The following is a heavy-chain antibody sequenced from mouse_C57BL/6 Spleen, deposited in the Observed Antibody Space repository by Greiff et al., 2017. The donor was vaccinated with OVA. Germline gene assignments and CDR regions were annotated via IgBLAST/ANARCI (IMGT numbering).Heavy chain of an antibody. CDR3: ARDWDQSYWYFDV. J-gene: IGHJ1*03. V-gene: IGHV5-4*01. CDR1: GFTFSSYA. D-gene: IGHD4-1*01. CDR2: ISDGGSYT. Sequence: DVQLVESGGGLVKPGGSLKLSCAASGFTFSSYAMSWVRQTPEKRLEWVATISDGGSYTYYPDNAKNNLYLQMSHLKSEDTAMYYCARDWDQSYWYFDVWGTGTTVTVSS.